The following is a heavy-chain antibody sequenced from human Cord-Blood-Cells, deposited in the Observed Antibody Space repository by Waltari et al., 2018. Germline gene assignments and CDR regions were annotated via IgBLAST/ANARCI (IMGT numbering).Heavy chain of an antibody. D-gene: IGHD3-10*01. V-gene: IGHV3-53*01. CDR3: ARALQGIDY. J-gene: IGHJ4*02. CDR1: GFTVCRNY. CDR2: IYSGGST. Sequence: EVQLVEPGGGLIQPGGSLRLSCAASGFTVCRNYMSWVRKAPGKGLELVSVIYSGGSTYYADSVKGRFTISRDNSKNTLYLQMNSLRAEDTAVYYCARALQGIDYWGQGTLVTVSS.